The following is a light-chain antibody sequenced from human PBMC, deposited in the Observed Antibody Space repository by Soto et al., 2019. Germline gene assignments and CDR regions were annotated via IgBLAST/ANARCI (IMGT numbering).Light chain of an antibody. CDR3: CSNAGGSTYV. CDR1: SSDVGSHKL. J-gene: IGLJ1*01. CDR2: EAS. Sequence: QSVLTQPASVSGSPGQSITISCTGTSSDVGSHKLVSWYQRYPGKAPKLIIFEASKRPSGVSNRFSGSKSGSTASLTISGPQAEDEADYYCCSNAGGSTYVFGTGTKV. V-gene: IGLV2-23*01.